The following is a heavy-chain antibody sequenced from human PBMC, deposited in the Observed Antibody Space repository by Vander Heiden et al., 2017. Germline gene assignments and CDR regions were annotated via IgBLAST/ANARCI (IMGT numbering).Heavy chain of an antibody. D-gene: IGHD3-3*01. V-gene: IGHV1-2*02. J-gene: IGHJ5*02. CDR3: ARDGENWFDP. CDR2: INPNRGGT. CDR1: GYTFTGYY. Sequence: QAQLVQPGPAVEKPRVFVVGICKASGYTFTGYYMDWVRQAPGLGLEWMRWINPNRGGTSEAQKFQGRVTVTRVRSHSAALMEIRRQISHDTAVYCGARDGENWFDPRVQVTLVTVSS.